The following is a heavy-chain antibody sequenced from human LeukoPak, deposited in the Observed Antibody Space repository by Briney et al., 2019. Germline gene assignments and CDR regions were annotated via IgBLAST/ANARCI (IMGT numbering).Heavy chain of an antibody. J-gene: IGHJ6*03. D-gene: IGHD2-2*01. Sequence: GGSLRLSCAASGFTFSNYGMHWVRQAPGKGLEWVAFIRYDGSNKYYADSVKGRFTISRDNSKNTLYLQMNSLRAEDTAVYYCAKDISSSRHYYYYMDVWGKGTTVTVSS. CDR1: GFTFSNYG. CDR3: AKDISSSRHYYYYMDV. CDR2: IRYDGSNK. V-gene: IGHV3-30*02.